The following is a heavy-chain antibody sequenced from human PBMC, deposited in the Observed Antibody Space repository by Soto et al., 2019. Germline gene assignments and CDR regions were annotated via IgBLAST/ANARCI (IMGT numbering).Heavy chain of an antibody. Sequence: QVQLVQSGAEVKKPGASVKVSCKASGYTFTGYYMHWVRQAPGQGLEWMGWINPNSGGTNYAQKLQGWVTMTRDTSISTAYMELSRLRSDDTAVYYCARGATYCSSTSCYAAEFEYWGQGTLVTVSS. J-gene: IGHJ4*02. D-gene: IGHD2-2*01. CDR3: ARGATYCSSTSCYAAEFEY. CDR1: GYTFTGYY. V-gene: IGHV1-2*04. CDR2: INPNSGGT.